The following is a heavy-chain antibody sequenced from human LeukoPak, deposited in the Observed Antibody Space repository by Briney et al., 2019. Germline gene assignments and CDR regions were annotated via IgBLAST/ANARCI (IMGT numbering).Heavy chain of an antibody. D-gene: IGHD5-18*01. Sequence: SVKVSCKASGYTFTSYGISWVRQAPGQGLEWMGRIIPILGIANYAQKIQGRVTITEDTYTSTAYMELSSLRSEDTAVYYCAREYGVDTAMLWGQGTLVTVSS. CDR2: IIPILGIA. V-gene: IGHV1-69*04. CDR1: GYTFTSYG. CDR3: AREYGVDTAML. J-gene: IGHJ4*02.